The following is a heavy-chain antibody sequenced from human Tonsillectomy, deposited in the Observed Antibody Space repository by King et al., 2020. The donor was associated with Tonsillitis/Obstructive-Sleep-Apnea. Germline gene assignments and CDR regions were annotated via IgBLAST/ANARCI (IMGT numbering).Heavy chain of an antibody. D-gene: IGHD2-2*01. J-gene: IGHJ6*03. CDR3: ARTPVVPAADRYYYYYMDV. CDR2: INTNTGDP. V-gene: IGHV7-4-1*02. CDR1: GYIFTSYD. Sequence: QLVQSGSELKKPGASVKVSCKASGYIFTSYDINWVRQAPGQGLEWMGWINTNTGDPTYAQGLTGRFVFSFDTSVSTTYLQISSLKAEDTAVYYCARTPVVPAADRYYYYYMDVWGKGTTVTVSS.